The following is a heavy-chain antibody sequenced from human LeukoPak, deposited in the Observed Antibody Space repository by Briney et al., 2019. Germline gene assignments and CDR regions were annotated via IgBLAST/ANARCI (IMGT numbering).Heavy chain of an antibody. V-gene: IGHV4-59*11. CDR3: ATIKRGSIFGYFDF. D-gene: IGHD5-18*01. Sequence: PSETLSLTCTVSGGSISSHYWSWIRQPPGKGLEWIAYLFDSVNTKDNPPLQSRLTLSADTSKNQFSLRLSSVTAADTAVYYCATIKRGSIFGYFDFWGQEIKVTVSS. CDR2: LFDSVNT. J-gene: IGHJ4*02. CDR1: GGSISSHY.